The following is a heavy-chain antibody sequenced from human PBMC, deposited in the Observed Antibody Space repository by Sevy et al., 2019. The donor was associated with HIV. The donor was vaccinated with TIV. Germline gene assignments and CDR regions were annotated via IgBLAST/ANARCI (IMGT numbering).Heavy chain of an antibody. V-gene: IGHV4-59*01. J-gene: IGHJ5*02. CDR3: ARAPPVRSGDDSLNWFDP. D-gene: IGHD5-12*01. Sequence: SETLSLTCTVSAGSISSYYWSWIRQPPGKGLEWIAYIHDSGNTNYNPSLKSRVTISIDTSKNQFSLKLSSVTAADTALYYCARAPPVRSGDDSLNWFDPWGQVTLVTVSS. CDR1: AGSISSYY. CDR2: IHDSGNT.